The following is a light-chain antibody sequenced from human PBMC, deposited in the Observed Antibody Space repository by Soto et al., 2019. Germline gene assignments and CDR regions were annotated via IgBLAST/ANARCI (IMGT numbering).Light chain of an antibody. J-gene: IGLJ1*01. Sequence: QCLLTQPPSVSGAPGHRFTIACTGSMANIGAAYNVDWYQQLPGTAPKLLIYGNNNRPSGVPARFSGSKSGTSASLAIAGLQAEDEGDYYCQSYDSSLSGYVFGTGTKVTVL. CDR1: MANIGAAYN. CDR2: GNN. V-gene: IGLV1-40*01. CDR3: QSYDSSLSGYV.